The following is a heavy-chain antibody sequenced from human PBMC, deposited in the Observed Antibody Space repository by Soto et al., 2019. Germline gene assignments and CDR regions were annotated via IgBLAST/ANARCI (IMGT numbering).Heavy chain of an antibody. D-gene: IGHD3-22*01. V-gene: IGHV3-53*01. J-gene: IGHJ1*01. Sequence: EVQLVESGGGLIQPGGSLRLSCAASGFIVSSNYMTWVRQAPGNGLVWVSVIYSGGSTYYADSVEGRFTISRDNSKNTLYLQMNSLRAEVTAVYYCARDRVESGYPEYFQHWGQGTLVTVSS. CDR1: GFIVSSNY. CDR3: ARDRVESGYPEYFQH. CDR2: IYSGGST.